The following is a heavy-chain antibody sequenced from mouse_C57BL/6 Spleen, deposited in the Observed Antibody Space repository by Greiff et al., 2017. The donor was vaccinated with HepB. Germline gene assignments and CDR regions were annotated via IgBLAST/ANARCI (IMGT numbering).Heavy chain of an antibody. D-gene: IGHD2-5*01. J-gene: IGHJ1*03. V-gene: IGHV1-80*01. CDR1: GYAFSSYW. CDR2: IYPGDGDT. CDR3: ARGGYSNYVGYFDV. Sequence: VQLQQSGAELVKPGASVKISCKASGYAFSSYWMNWVKQRPGKGLEWIGQIYPGDGDTNYNGKFKGKATLTADKSSSTAYMQLSSLTSEDSAVYFCARGGYSNYVGYFDVWGTGTTVTVSS.